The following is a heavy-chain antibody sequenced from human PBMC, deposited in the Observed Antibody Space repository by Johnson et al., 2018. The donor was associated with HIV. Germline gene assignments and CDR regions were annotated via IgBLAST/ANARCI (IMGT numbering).Heavy chain of an antibody. CDR3: ARLVSSSFTHAFEI. Sequence: VQLVESGGGLVQPGGSLRLYCAASGFTFSSYAMHWVRQAPGKGLEWVAVISYDGSNKYYADSVKGRVTISRDNAKNSLYLQLNSLRAEDTALYYCARLVSSSFTHAFEIWGQGTMVTVSS. CDR1: GFTFSSYA. J-gene: IGHJ3*02. D-gene: IGHD3-22*01. CDR2: ISYDGSNK. V-gene: IGHV3-30-3*01.